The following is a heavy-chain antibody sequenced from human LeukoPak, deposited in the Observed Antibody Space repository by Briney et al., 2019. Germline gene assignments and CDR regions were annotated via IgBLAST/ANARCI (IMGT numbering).Heavy chain of an antibody. Sequence: ASVKVSCKASGYTFTSYGISWVRQAPGQGLEWMGWISAYNGNTNYAQKLQGRVTMTTDTSTSTAYMELRSLRSDDTAVYYCARDYYDILTGYYLLDYWGQGTLVTVSS. J-gene: IGHJ4*02. D-gene: IGHD3-9*01. V-gene: IGHV1-18*01. CDR3: ARDYYDILTGYYLLDY. CDR1: GYTFTSYG. CDR2: ISAYNGNT.